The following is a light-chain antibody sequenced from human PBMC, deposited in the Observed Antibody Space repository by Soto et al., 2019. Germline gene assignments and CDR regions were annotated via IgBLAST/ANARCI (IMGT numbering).Light chain of an antibody. V-gene: IGLV2-14*01. CDR2: EVT. CDR1: SSDVGGYNY. Sequence: QSVLTQAACGSGSPGQSITISCTGTSSDVGGYNYVCWYKQHPGKAPQLMIYEVTNRPTGVSDRFSGSKSGNTASLTISGLQAEDEADYYCSSYTGSSPLYVLGPGTKVTVL. J-gene: IGLJ1*01. CDR3: SSYTGSSPLYV.